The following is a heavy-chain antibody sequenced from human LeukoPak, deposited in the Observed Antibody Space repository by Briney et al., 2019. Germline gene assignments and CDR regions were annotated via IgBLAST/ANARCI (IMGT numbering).Heavy chain of an antibody. Sequence: VASVEVSCKASGYTFTGYYMHWVRQAPGQGLEWMGWINPNSGGTNYAQKFQGRVTMTRDTSISTAYMELSRLRSDDTAVYYCARVVSSSSWYYFDYWGQGTLVTVSS. J-gene: IGHJ4*02. D-gene: IGHD6-13*01. V-gene: IGHV1-2*02. CDR1: GYTFTGYY. CDR2: INPNSGGT. CDR3: ARVVSSSSWYYFDY.